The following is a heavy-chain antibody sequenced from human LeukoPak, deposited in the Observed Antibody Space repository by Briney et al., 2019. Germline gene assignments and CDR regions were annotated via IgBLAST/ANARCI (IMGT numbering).Heavy chain of an antibody. CDR3: ARDADPEDAFDI. Sequence: GGSLRLSCAASGFTFSSYAVHWVRQAPGKGLEWVAVISYDGSNKYYADSVKGRFTISRDNSKNTLYLQMNSLRAEDTAVYYCARDADPEDAFDIWGQGTMVTVSS. V-gene: IGHV3-30*04. J-gene: IGHJ3*02. CDR1: GFTFSSYA. CDR2: ISYDGSNK.